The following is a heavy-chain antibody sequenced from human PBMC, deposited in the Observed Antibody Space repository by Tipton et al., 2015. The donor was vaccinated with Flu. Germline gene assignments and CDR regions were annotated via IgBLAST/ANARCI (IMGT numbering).Heavy chain of an antibody. CDR2: IYASGST. Sequence: LSLTCTVSGDSISSFYWSWIRQPAGKGLEWIGRIYASGSTNYNPSLKSRVTMSVDTSKNQFSLKLSSVTAADTAVYYCARGSGSGTYVIFYFWGQGTLVTVSS. CDR1: GDSISSFY. CDR3: ARGSGSGTYVIFYF. V-gene: IGHV4-4*07. D-gene: IGHD3-10*01. J-gene: IGHJ4*02.